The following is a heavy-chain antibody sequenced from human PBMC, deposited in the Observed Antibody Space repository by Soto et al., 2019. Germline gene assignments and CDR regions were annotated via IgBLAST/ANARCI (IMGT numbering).Heavy chain of an antibody. V-gene: IGHV3-74*01. CDR1: GFTFSYYW. D-gene: IGHD1-26*01. Sequence: EVQLLESGGGLVQPGESLRLSCAASGFTFSYYWMHWVRQAPGMGLVWVSRIHSDGSSTTYADSVKGRFTISRDNARNTLYLQINSLRAEDTAVYYCSRGDRGAFDLWGQGTVVTVSS. CDR2: IHSDGSST. CDR3: SRGDRGAFDL. J-gene: IGHJ3*01.